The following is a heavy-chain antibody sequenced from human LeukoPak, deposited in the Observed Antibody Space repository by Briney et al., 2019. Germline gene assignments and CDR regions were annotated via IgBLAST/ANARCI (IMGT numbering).Heavy chain of an antibody. CDR3: ARGPTTVTKGLDI. CDR1: GGSISSHY. D-gene: IGHD4-17*01. Sequence: PSETLSLTCTVSGGSISSHYWSWIRQPPGKGLEGIGNISYIGSTNYNPSLKSRVTISVDTSKNQFSLKLSSVTAADTAVYYCARGPTTVTKGLDIWGQGTMVTVSS. J-gene: IGHJ3*02. V-gene: IGHV4-59*11. CDR2: ISYIGST.